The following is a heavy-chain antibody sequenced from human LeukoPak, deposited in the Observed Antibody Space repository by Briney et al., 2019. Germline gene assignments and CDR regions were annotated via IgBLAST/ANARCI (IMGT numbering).Heavy chain of an antibody. CDR1: GFTFSNFA. Sequence: GGSLRLSCAASGFTFSNFAMTSVRQAPGKGLEWVSAISYSGRSTYYADSVKGRFTISRDNSKNTLYQQLNSLRGDDTAVYYCAKVKEEYQRAYCFDYWGQGALVTVSS. CDR2: ISYSGRST. D-gene: IGHD2-2*01. CDR3: AKVKEEYQRAYCFDY. V-gene: IGHV3-23*01. J-gene: IGHJ4*02.